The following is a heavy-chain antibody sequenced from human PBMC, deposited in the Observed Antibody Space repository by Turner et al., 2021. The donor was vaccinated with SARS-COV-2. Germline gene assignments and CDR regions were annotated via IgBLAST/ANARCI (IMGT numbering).Heavy chain of an antibody. CDR2: IMYDGSNK. CDR3: ATGSGSYYFSPTYYFDY. J-gene: IGHJ4*02. D-gene: IGHD1-26*01. CDR1: GFTFSSYG. Sequence: QVQLVESGGGVVQPGRSLRLSCAASGFTFSSYGMHWVRPAPSKGAEWVASIMYDGSNKYNADSVKGRFTISRDNSKNTLYLQMNSLRAEDTAVYYCATGSGSYYFSPTYYFDYWGQGTLVTVSS. V-gene: IGHV3-33*01.